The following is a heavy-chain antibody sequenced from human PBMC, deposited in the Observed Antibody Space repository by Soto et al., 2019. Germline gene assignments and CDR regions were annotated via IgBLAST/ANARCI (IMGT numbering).Heavy chain of an antibody. CDR2: LYYIGSA. J-gene: IGHJ5*02. V-gene: IGHV4-59*01. CDR3: ASQHYGRSSSSSFDP. CDR1: GGSISNYY. D-gene: IGHD6-6*01. Sequence: QVQLQESGPGLVKPSETLSLTCTVSGGSISNYYWSWIRQPPGKGLEWIGYLYYIGSANYNPSLKSRVTMSLDTSKTQFSLKLSSVTTADTAVYYCASQHYGRSSSSSFDPWGQGTLVTVSS.